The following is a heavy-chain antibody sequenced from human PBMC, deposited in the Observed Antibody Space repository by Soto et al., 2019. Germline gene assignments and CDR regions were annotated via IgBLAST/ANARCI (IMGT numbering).Heavy chain of an antibody. Sequence: QVQVVESGGGVVQPGRSLRLSCAASGFALSDYGMHWVRQAPGKGLEWVAINWYDGKNKFYADSVKGRFTISRDNPKNMLYLQMESLRAGDTGVYYCARDGAFGENRGWWFDLWGRGTLVTVSS. V-gene: IGHV3-33*01. CDR1: GFALSDYG. CDR2: NWYDGKNK. CDR3: ARDGAFGENRGWWFDL. J-gene: IGHJ2*01. D-gene: IGHD3-10*01.